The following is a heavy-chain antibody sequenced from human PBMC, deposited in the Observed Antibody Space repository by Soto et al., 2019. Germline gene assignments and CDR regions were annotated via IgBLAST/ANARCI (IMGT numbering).Heavy chain of an antibody. D-gene: IGHD3-3*01. CDR3: ARGKRITVSGVVHDEAFDI. CDR1: GFTVSNSY. V-gene: IGHV3-66*01. J-gene: IGHJ3*02. CDR2: IYSAGKT. Sequence: EVLLVESGGGLVQPGGSLRLSCVASGFTVSNSYLSWVRQAPGKGLEWVSVIYSAGKTYYKDSVNDRFTISRDNSKNTLYLQMKSLRVEDTAVYYCARGKRITVSGVVHDEAFDIWGQGTMVTVSS.